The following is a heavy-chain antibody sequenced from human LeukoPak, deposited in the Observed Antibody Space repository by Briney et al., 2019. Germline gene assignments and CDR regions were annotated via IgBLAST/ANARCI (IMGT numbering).Heavy chain of an antibody. V-gene: IGHV4-61*02. CDR1: GGSISSGSYY. CDR3: ARGIYCSGGSCYRLNWFDP. Sequence: KPSETLSLTCTVSGGSISSGSYYWSWIRQPAGKGLEWIGRIYTSGSTNYNPSLKSRVTISVDTSKNQFSLKLSSVTAADTAVYHCARGIYCSGGSCYRLNWFDPWGQGTLVTVPS. J-gene: IGHJ5*02. D-gene: IGHD2-15*01. CDR2: IYTSGST.